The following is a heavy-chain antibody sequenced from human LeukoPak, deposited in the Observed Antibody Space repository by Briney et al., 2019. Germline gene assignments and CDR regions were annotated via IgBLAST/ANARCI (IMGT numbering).Heavy chain of an antibody. Sequence: SQTLSLTCAISGDSVSRNTAGWNWIRQSPSRGLEWLGRAYYRSKWYHHYAESMESRITINPDTSKNRFSLQLNSVTPEDTAVYYCARDPDSTSWYSAFDIWGQGTLVTVSS. CDR2: AYYRSKWYH. CDR1: GDSVSRNTAG. J-gene: IGHJ3*02. D-gene: IGHD6-13*01. V-gene: IGHV6-1*01. CDR3: ARDPDSTSWYSAFDI.